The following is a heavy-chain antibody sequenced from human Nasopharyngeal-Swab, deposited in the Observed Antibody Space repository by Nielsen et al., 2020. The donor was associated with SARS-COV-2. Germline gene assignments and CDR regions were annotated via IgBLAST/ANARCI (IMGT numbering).Heavy chain of an antibody. Sequence: SETLSLTCTVSGGPVSSGSYYWSWTRQPPGKGLEWIGYIYYSGSTNYNPSLKSRVTISVDTSKNQFSLKLSSVTAADTAVYYCARNNYDFWSGHWFDPWGQGTLVTVSS. D-gene: IGHD3-3*01. CDR2: IYYSGST. V-gene: IGHV4-61*01. CDR1: GGPVSSGSYY. J-gene: IGHJ5*02. CDR3: ARNNYDFWSGHWFDP.